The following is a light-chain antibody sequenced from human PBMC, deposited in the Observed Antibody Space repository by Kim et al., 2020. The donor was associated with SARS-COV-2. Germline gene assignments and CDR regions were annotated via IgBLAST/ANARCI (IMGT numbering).Light chain of an antibody. V-gene: IGLV3-21*04. J-gene: IGLJ2*01. CDR1: NIGSKS. CDR3: QVWDSSSEHVV. Sequence: PGKTARITCEGNNIGSKSVHWYQQKPGQAAVLVIYYDSDRPSGIPERFSGSNSGNTATLTISRVEAGDEADYYCQVWDSSSEHVVFGGGTQLTVL. CDR2: YDS.